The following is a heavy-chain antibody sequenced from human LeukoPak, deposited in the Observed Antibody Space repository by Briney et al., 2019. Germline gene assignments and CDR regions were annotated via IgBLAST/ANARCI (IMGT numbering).Heavy chain of an antibody. J-gene: IGHJ4*02. CDR3: ARRARGSYLYYFDY. Sequence: SETLSLTCTVSGGSITSSTYYWGWIRQPPGKGLEWIGSIFYSGSTYYNPSLKSRVTISVDTSKNQFSLKLSSVTAADTAVYYCARRARGSYLYYFDYWGQGTLVTVSS. CDR1: GGSITSSTYY. CDR2: IFYSGST. D-gene: IGHD3-10*01. V-gene: IGHV4-39*01.